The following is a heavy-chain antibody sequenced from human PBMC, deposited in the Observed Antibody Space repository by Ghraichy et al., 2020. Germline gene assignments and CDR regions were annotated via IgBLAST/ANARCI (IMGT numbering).Heavy chain of an antibody. CDR2: ISAYNGNT. D-gene: IGHD2-2*01. J-gene: IGHJ6*03. CDR1: GYTFTSYG. Sequence: ASVKVSCKASGYTFTSYGISWVRQAPGQGLEWMGWISAYNGNTNYAQKLQGRVTMTTDTSTSTAYMELRSLRSDDTAVYYCARGGVWDCSSTSCYRPGIYYYYYYMDVWGKGTTVTVSS. V-gene: IGHV1-18*01. CDR3: ARGGVWDCSSTSCYRPGIYYYYYYMDV.